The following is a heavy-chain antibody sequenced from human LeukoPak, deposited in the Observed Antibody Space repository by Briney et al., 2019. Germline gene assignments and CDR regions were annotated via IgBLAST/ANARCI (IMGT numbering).Heavy chain of an antibody. J-gene: IGHJ4*02. V-gene: IGHV1-2*02. CDR2: INPNSGGT. CDR3: ARGDYDILTGWPY. D-gene: IGHD3-9*01. CDR1: GYTFTDYY. Sequence: ASVKVSCKASGYTFTDYYIHWVRQAPGQGLKWMGWINPNSGGTNYAQKFQGRVTMTRDTSINTAYMDLSRLRSDDTAVYYCARGDYDILTGWPYWGQGTLVTVSS.